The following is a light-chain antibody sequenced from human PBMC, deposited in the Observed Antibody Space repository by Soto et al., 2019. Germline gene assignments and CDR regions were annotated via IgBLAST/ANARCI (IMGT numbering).Light chain of an antibody. CDR1: QSISSY. Sequence: EIQMTQSPSSLSASVGDRVTITCRASQSISSYLNWYQQKPGKAPKLLIYAASSLQSGVPSRFSGSGSGTDFTLTISSLQPEDFATYYCQQSYSTPRLTFGGGTKVEIK. V-gene: IGKV1-39*01. CDR3: QQSYSTPRLT. CDR2: AAS. J-gene: IGKJ4*01.